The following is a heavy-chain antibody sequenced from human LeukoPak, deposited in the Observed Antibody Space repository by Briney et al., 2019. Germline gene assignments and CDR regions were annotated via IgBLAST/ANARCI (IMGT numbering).Heavy chain of an antibody. Sequence: ASVKVSCKASGGTFSSYAISWVRQAPGQGLEWMGGIIPIFGTANYEQKFQGRVTITTDESKSTAYMELSSLRSEDTAVYYCASGGYSYGLKYYFDYWGQGTLVTVSS. D-gene: IGHD5-18*01. CDR2: IIPIFGTA. J-gene: IGHJ4*02. CDR1: GGTFSSYA. V-gene: IGHV1-69*05. CDR3: ASGGYSYGLKYYFDY.